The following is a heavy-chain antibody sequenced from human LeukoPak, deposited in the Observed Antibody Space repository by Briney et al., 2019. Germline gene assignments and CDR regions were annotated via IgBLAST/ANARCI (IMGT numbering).Heavy chain of an antibody. J-gene: IGHJ4*02. V-gene: IGHV3-30-3*01. CDR3: ARVRGHYYYDSSGYLD. CDR1: GFAFSSYA. CDR2: ISYDGSNK. D-gene: IGHD3-22*01. Sequence: GRSLRLSCAASGFAFSSYAMHWVRQAPGKGLEWVAVISYDGSNKYYADSVKGRFTISRDNSKNTLYLQMNSLRAEDTAVYYCARVRGHYYYDSSGYLDWGQGTLVTVSS.